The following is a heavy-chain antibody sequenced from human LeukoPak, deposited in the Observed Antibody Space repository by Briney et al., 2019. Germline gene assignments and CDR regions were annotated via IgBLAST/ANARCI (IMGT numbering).Heavy chain of an antibody. CDR3: AIGGDSTTSCYRCFNY. D-gene: IGHD2-2*01. Sequence: GESLEISCKGSGYRFINYWIGWVRQMPGKGLEWMGIIFPDDSDTRYSPSFQGQVTISADKSISTAYLQWSSLKASDTAMYYCAIGGDSTTSCYRCFNYWGQGTLVTVSS. J-gene: IGHJ4*02. CDR2: IFPDDSDT. CDR1: GYRFINYW. V-gene: IGHV5-51*01.